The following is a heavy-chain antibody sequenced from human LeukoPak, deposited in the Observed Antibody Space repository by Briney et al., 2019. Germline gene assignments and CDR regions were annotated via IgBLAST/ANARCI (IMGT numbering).Heavy chain of an antibody. CDR1: GGTFSSYA. D-gene: IGHD3-22*01. J-gene: IGHJ4*02. Sequence: SVKVSCKASGGTFSSYAISWVRQAPGQGLGWMGGFIPIFGTANCAQKFQGKVTITTDESTSTAYMELSSLRSEDTAVYYCARANLRGYFDSSGFSPYWGQGTLVTVSS. CDR2: FIPIFGTA. CDR3: ARANLRGYFDSSGFSPY. V-gene: IGHV1-69*05.